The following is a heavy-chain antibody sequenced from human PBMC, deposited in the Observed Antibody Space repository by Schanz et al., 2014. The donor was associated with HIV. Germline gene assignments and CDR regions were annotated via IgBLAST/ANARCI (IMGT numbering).Heavy chain of an antibody. CDR1: GFTFSTYG. CDR3: AKLAVRSDYNGRDY. CDR2: TRDSDGIAT. V-gene: IGHV3-33*03. Sequence: QVQLVESGGGVVQPGRSLRLSCAASGFTFSTYGMHWVRQGPGKGLEWISPTRDSDGIATYADSVKGRFTISKDNSKNTLYLQLNNLRVEDTATYFCAKLAVRSDYNGRDYWGQGTLVIVSS. J-gene: IGHJ4*02. D-gene: IGHD3-16*01.